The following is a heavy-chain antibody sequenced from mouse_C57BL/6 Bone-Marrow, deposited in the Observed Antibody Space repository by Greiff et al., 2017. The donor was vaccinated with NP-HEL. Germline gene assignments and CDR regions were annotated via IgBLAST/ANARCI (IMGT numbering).Heavy chain of an antibody. V-gene: IGHV1-5*01. J-gene: IGHJ3*01. CDR2: IYPGNSDT. CDR3: TRELLAY. Sequence: EVQLQESGTVLARPGASVKMSCKTSGYTFTSYWMHWVKQRPGQGLEWIGAIYPGNSDTSYNQKFKGKDKLTAVTSASTAYMELSSLTNEDSAVYYCTRELLAYWGQVTLVTVSA. CDR1: GYTFTSYW.